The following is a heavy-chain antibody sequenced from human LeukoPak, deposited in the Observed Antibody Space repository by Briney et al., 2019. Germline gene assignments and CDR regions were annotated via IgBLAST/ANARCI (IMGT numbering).Heavy chain of an antibody. Sequence: GGSLRLSCAASGFTFGNYWMSWVRQPPGKGLEWVANIKDDGSAKRSLDSVRGRFTISRDNDKNSLYMQMNSLRVDDTAVYFCAARLGGTGAYFYWGQGTLVTVSP. CDR3: AARLGGTGAYFY. V-gene: IGHV3-7*01. CDR1: GFTFGNYW. D-gene: IGHD7-27*01. J-gene: IGHJ4*02. CDR2: IKDDGSAK.